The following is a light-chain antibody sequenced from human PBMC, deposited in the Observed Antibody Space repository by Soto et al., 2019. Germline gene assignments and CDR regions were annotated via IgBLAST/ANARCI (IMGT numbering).Light chain of an antibody. CDR1: RTITSY. CDR2: AAS. CDR3: QQSYSTPGY. J-gene: IGKJ2*01. Sequence: IQWTKLPSSCLPLVGDRFTIICRPSRTITSYLNWYQQKPGKAPKLLIYAASSLQSGVPSRFSGSGSGTDFTLTISSLQPEDFATYYCQQSYSTPGYFGQGTKLVIK. V-gene: IGKV1-39*01.